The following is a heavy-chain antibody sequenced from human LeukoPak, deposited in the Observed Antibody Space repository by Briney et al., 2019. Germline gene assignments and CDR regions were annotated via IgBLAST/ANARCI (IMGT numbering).Heavy chain of an antibody. Sequence: SETLSLTCTVSGGSISSSSYYWGWIRQPPGKGLEWIGSIYYSGSTYYNPSLKSRVTISVDTSKNQFSLKLSSVTAADTAVYYCARGNWNDDGVFDYWGQGTLVTVSS. V-gene: IGHV4-39*01. CDR3: ARGNWNDDGVFDY. D-gene: IGHD1-1*01. CDR2: IYYSGST. CDR1: GGSISSSSYY. J-gene: IGHJ4*02.